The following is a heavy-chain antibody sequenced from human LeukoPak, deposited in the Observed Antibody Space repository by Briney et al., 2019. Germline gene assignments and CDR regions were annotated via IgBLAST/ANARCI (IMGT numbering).Heavy chain of an antibody. CDR1: GYTFTGYY. J-gene: IGHJ4*02. V-gene: IGHV1-2*02. Sequence: ASVKVSCKASGYTFTGYYMHWVRQAPGQGLEWMGWINPNSGGTNYAQKFQGRVTMTRDTSISTAYMELSRLRSDDTAVYYCARYCSSTSCYSYWGQGTLVTASS. CDR2: INPNSGGT. CDR3: ARYCSSTSCYSY. D-gene: IGHD2-2*02.